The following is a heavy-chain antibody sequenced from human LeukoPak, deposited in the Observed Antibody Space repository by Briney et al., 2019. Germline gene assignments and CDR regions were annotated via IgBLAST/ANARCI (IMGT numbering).Heavy chain of an antibody. CDR2: ITGVGGNT. Sequence: GGSLRLSCATSEFTFGSYAMTWVRQAPGKGLEWVSGITGVGGNTYYADSVKGRFTISRGNSKNTLYLQMNSLRAEDTAAYYCAKDAVRGSGRINWFDTWGQGTLVTVSS. D-gene: IGHD3-10*01. CDR1: EFTFGSYA. V-gene: IGHV3-23*01. J-gene: IGHJ5*02. CDR3: AKDAVRGSGRINWFDT.